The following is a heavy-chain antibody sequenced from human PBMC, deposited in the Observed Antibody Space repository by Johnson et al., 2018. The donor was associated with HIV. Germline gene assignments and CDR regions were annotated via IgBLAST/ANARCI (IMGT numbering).Heavy chain of an antibody. D-gene: IGHD4-23*01. J-gene: IGHJ3*02. CDR2: ISYDGSNN. CDR1: GFTFSTYG. Sequence: QVQLVESGGGVAQPGRSLRLSCTASGFTFSTYGMHWVRQAPGTGLEWVAVISYDGSNNYYADSVKGRITISRDNAKNTLYLQMTSLRAEDTALYYCAKGRGSYGGAFDIWVQGTMVTVSS. V-gene: IGHV3-30*19. CDR3: AKGRGSYGGAFDI.